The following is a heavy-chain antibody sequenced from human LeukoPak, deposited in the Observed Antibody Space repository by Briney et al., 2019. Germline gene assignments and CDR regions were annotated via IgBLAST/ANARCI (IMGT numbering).Heavy chain of an antibody. CDR2: INPNSGGT. J-gene: IGHJ4*02. V-gene: IGHV1-2*02. D-gene: IGHD6-19*01. CDR1: GYTFTGYY. CDR3: ARETLYSSGWFAIDY. Sequence: ASVKVSCKASGYTFTGYYMHWVRQAPGQGLEWMGWINPNSGGTNYAQKFRGRVTMTRDTSISTAYMELSRLRSDDTAVYYCARETLYSSGWFAIDYWGQGTLVTVSS.